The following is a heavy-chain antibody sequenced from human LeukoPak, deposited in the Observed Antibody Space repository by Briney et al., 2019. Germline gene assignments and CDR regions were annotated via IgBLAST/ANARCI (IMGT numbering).Heavy chain of an antibody. CDR2: ISGYNGNT. CDR3: AVHDFYSGGYHFDY. V-gene: IGHV1-18*01. Sequence: ASVKVSCKASGYTFTSYGISRLRQAPGQGLEWLGWISGYNGNTNYAQKFQGRVTTTTDTPTSTAYMDLRSLKSDDTAVYYCAVHDFYSGGYHFDYWGQGTLVTVSS. CDR1: GYTFTSYG. D-gene: IGHD3-3*01. J-gene: IGHJ4*02.